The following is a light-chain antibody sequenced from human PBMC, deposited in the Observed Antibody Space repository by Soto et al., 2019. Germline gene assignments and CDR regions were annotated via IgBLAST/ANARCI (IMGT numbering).Light chain of an antibody. CDR1: QTVSNK. Sequence: IVLTQSPATLSLSPGERATLSCRASQTVSNKLAWYQHKPGQAPRLLIYDTSNRATGIPDRFSGSGSGTDFTLTISRLEPEDFAVYYCQQYGSSGTFGQGTKVDTK. CDR2: DTS. J-gene: IGKJ1*01. CDR3: QQYGSSGT. V-gene: IGKV3-20*01.